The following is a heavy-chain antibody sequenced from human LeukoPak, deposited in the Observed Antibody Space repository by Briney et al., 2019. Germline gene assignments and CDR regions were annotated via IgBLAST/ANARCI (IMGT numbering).Heavy chain of an antibody. Sequence: SVKVSCKASGGTFSSYAISWVRQAPGQGLEWMGGIIPIFGTANYAQKFQGRVTITADESTSTAFMELSSLRSEDTAVYYCAIIMVRGVQTIDYWGQGTLVTVSS. CDR3: AIIMVRGVQTIDY. V-gene: IGHV1-69*01. CDR1: GGTFSSYA. CDR2: IIPIFGTA. D-gene: IGHD3-10*01. J-gene: IGHJ4*02.